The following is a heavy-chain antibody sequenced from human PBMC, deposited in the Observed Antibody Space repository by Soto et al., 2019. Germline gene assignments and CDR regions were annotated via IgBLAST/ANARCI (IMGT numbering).Heavy chain of an antibody. CDR2: ISDSGGRT. V-gene: IGHV3-23*01. CDR1: GFTFTNYA. Sequence: PGGSLRLSCAASGFTFTNYAMNWVRQAPGKALEWVSVISDSGGRTHYADSVKGRFAISRDNSKNTLYLQMSSLRAEDTAVYYCARSPEKGLRLTQAFDPWGQGTLVTVSS. J-gene: IGHJ5*02. CDR3: ARSPEKGLRLTQAFDP. D-gene: IGHD6-6*01.